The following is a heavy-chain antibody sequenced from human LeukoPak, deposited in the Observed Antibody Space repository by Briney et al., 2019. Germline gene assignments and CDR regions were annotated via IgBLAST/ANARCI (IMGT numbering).Heavy chain of an antibody. CDR3: ARRVVIAVAGTLKDWFDP. Sequence: SETLSLTCAVYGESFVGYYWTWIRQPPGKGLEWIGEINHSGSTNYNPSLKSRVTISVDTSKNQFSLKLSSVTAADTAVYYCARRVVIAVAGTLKDWFDPWGQGTLVTVSS. CDR1: GESFVGYY. D-gene: IGHD6-19*01. CDR2: INHSGST. V-gene: IGHV4-34*01. J-gene: IGHJ5*02.